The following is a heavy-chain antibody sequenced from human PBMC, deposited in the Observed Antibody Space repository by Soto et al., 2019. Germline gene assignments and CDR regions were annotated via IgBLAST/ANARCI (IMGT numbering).Heavy chain of an antibody. V-gene: IGHV4-39*01. J-gene: IGHJ4*02. CDR3: ARHPGYAVPTVYATHYFNY. D-gene: IGHD2-8*01. CDR1: GDPISSNNYY. CDR2: IHYTGST. Sequence: QLQLQESGPGLVKPSETLSLTCSVSGDPISSNNYYCGWIRQPPGKGLEWIGSIHYTGSTHYNPSLKSRVTMSVDTSKSQFSLKLSSVTAADTAVYYCARHPGYAVPTVYATHYFNYWGQGILVTVST.